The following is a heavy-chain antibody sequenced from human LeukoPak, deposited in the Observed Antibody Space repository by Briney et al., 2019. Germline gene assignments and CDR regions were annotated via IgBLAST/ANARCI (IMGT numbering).Heavy chain of an antibody. V-gene: IGHV3-23*01. Sequence: GGSLRLSCAASVFTFSTYSMSWVRQAPGKGLEWVSSVDISGGTYYPDSVEGRFTISRDIAKNTVYLQMNSLRVEDTALYRCVIRCSRTSCPHFYFDYWGQGTLVTVSS. D-gene: IGHD2-2*01. CDR3: VIRCSRTSCPHFYFDY. CDR2: VDISGGT. CDR1: VFTFSTYS. J-gene: IGHJ4*02.